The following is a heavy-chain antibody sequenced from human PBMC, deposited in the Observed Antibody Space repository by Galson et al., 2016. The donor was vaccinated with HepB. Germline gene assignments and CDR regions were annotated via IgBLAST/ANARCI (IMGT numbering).Heavy chain of an antibody. CDR1: GFTFHNHA. J-gene: IGHJ4*02. V-gene: IGHV3-23*01. CDR2: ISGSGDFT. Sequence: SLRLSCAASGFTFHNHAMIWVRQAPGKGLEWVASISGSGDFTYYADSLKGRFSVSRDNSNKTVNLQMNSLTVADTAVYYCAKDHYYASGSPDYWGQGTLVTVSS. D-gene: IGHD3-10*01. CDR3: AKDHYYASGSPDY.